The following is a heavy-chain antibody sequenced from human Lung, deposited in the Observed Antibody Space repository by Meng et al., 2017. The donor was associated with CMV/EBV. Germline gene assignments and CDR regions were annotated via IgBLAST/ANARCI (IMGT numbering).Heavy chain of an antibody. CDR2: ISAVIDNT. D-gene: IGHD6-19*01. Sequence: GESXKISCAASGFTFNKYAMTWVRQAPGKGLEWVSIISAVIDNTYYADSVKGRFTLSRDNSMNTLYLQMHSLRAEDTAIYFCAKGLGTTGWYSPLDSWGRGXLVTFSS. CDR1: GFTFNKYA. CDR3: AKGLGTTGWYSPLDS. V-gene: IGHV3-23*01. J-gene: IGHJ4*02.